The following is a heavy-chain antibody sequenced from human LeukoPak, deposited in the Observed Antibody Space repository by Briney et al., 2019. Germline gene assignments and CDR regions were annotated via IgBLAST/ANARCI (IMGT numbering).Heavy chain of an antibody. CDR2: IKSKTDGGTT. CDR1: GFTFSNAW. Sequence: GGSLRLSCAASGFTFSNAWMSWVRQAPGKGLEWVGRIKSKTDGGTTDYAAPVKGRFTIPRDDSKDTLYLQMNSLKTEDTAVYYCTSTIIVVPAVPDYWGQGTLVTVSS. D-gene: IGHD2-2*01. CDR3: TSTIIVVPAVPDY. V-gene: IGHV3-15*01. J-gene: IGHJ4*02.